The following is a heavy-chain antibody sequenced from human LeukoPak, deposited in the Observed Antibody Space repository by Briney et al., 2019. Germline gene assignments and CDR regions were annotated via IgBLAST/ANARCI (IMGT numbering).Heavy chain of an antibody. CDR2: IGADTGNT. CDR1: GYTFYDYG. CDR3: ARDSRETGSTSDFDF. Sequence: ASVKVSCKTSGYTFYDYGISWVRQAPGQGLEWMGWIGADTGNTNFAQKLQDRVTMTTDTSTGTAYMELRSLTSGDTAVYYCARDSRETGSTSDFDFWGQGTLVTVSS. J-gene: IGHJ4*02. V-gene: IGHV1-18*04. D-gene: IGHD1-7*01.